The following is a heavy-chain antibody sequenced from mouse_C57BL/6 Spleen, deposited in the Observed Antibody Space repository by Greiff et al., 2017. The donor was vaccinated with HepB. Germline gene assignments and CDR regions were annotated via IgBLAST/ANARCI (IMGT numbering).Heavy chain of an antibody. J-gene: IGHJ2*01. CDR3: ARWWLRRAYYFDY. V-gene: IGHV1-26*01. D-gene: IGHD2-2*01. CDR2: INPNNGGT. Sequence: VQLQQSGPELVKPGASVKISCKASGYTFTDYYMNWVKQSHGKSLEWIGDINPNNGGTSYNQKFKGKAKLTVDKSSSTAYMELRSLASEDAAVYYCARWWLRRAYYFDYWGQGTTLTVSS. CDR1: GYTFTDYY.